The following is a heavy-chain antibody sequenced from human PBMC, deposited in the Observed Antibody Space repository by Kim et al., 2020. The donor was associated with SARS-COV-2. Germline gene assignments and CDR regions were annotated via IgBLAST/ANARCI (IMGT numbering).Heavy chain of an antibody. D-gene: IGHD2-15*01. CDR3: ARDVLNCSGGSCYRGIIDY. J-gene: IGHJ4*02. CDR1: GGSISSGGYY. CDR2: IYYSGST. V-gene: IGHV4-31*03. Sequence: SETLSLTCTVSGGSISSGGYYWSWIRQHPGKGLEWIGYIYYSGSTYYNPSLKSRVTISVDTSKNQFSLKLSSVTAADTAVYYCARDVLNCSGGSCYRGIIDYWGQGTLVTVSS.